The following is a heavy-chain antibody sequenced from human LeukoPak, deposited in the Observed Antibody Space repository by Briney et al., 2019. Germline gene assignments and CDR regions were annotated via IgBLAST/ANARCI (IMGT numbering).Heavy chain of an antibody. Sequence: SETLSLTCAVSGGSINTYYWNWIRQPAGKGLEWIGRIYTSGSTNYSPSLKSRVTMSVDTSKKKFYLKLSSMTAADTALYYCARAVIAVAGLYFDYWGQGTLVTVSS. J-gene: IGHJ4*02. CDR2: IYTSGST. V-gene: IGHV4-4*07. D-gene: IGHD6-19*01. CDR1: GGSINTYY. CDR3: ARAVIAVAGLYFDY.